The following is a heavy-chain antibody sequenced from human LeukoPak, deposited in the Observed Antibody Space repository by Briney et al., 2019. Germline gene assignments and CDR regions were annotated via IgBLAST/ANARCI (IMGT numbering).Heavy chain of an antibody. CDR1: GYTFTSYD. D-gene: IGHD2-2*02. CDR2: MNPNSGNT. V-gene: IGHV1-8*01. J-gene: IGHJ5*02. Sequence: ASVKVSCKASGYTFTSYDINWVRQATGQGLEWMGWMNPNSGNTGYAQKFQGRVTMTRNTSISTAYMELSSLRSEDTAVYYCARSGRRYCSSTSCYTGILSPWGQGTLVTVSS. CDR3: ARSGRRYCSSTSCYTGILSP.